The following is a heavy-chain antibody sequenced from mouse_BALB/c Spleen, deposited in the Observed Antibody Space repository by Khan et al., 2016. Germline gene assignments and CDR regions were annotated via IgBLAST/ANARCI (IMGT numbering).Heavy chain of an antibody. Sequence: EVQLQESGGGLVQPGGSMKLSCVASGFTFSNYWMNWVRQSPEKGLEWVAEIRLKSNNYATHYAESVKGRFTISRDDSKSSVYLQITNLLADDTGIYYCPMDGYFDYWGPCTTLTVSS. CDR2: IRLKSNNYAT. J-gene: IGHJ2*01. CDR3: PMDGYFDY. CDR1: GFTFSNYW. D-gene: IGHD2-3*01. V-gene: IGHV6-6*02.